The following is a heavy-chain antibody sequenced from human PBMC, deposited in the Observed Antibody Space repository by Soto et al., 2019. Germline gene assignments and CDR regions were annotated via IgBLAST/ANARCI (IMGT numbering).Heavy chain of an antibody. CDR1: GYSFTNND. V-gene: IGHV1-46*01. D-gene: IGHD3-22*01. CDR2: INPSGGST. Sequence: ASVKVSCKASGYSFTNNDVTWVRQAPGQGLEWMGIINPSGGSTSYAQKFQGRVTMTRDTSTSTVYMELSSLRSEDTAVYYCARGTGYDSSGYSEGDYWGQGALVTVSS. CDR3: ARGTGYDSSGYSEGDY. J-gene: IGHJ4*02.